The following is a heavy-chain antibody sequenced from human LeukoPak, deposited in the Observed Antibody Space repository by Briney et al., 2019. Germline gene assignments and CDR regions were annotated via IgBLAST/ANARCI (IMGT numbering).Heavy chain of an antibody. V-gene: IGHV3-11*05. CDR3: ARGTRVPDY. Sequence: GGSLRLFCEASGFTFSDYYMSWIRQAPGKGLEWVSFISTGSSAYTVFADSVKGRFTISRDNAKNSLYLQLDSLRAEDTAVYYCARGTRVPDYWGQGTLVTVSS. CDR1: GFTFSDYY. CDR2: ISTGSSAYT. D-gene: IGHD3-10*01. J-gene: IGHJ4*02.